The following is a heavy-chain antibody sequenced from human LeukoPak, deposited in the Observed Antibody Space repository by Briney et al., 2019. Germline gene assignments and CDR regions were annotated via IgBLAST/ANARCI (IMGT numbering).Heavy chain of an antibody. CDR3: AKRYGNAWYQFDY. V-gene: IGHV3-23*01. J-gene: IGHJ4*02. Sequence: GGSLRLSCAASGFTFSTYAMNWVRHTPGKGLELVSTARASGSATYYADSVKGRFAISRDDSKSTLYLQMTNLRAGDTALYYCAKRYGNAWYQFDYWGRGTLVTVSS. D-gene: IGHD5-18*01. CDR1: GFTFSTYA. CDR2: ARASGSAT.